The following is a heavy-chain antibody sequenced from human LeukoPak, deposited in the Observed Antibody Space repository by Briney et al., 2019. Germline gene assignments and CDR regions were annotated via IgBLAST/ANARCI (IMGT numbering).Heavy chain of an antibody. V-gene: IGHV4-59*01. D-gene: IGHD6-19*01. CDR2: IYYSGST. CDR3: AGSIAVAGEEGDY. J-gene: IGHJ4*02. Sequence: SETLSLTCTVSGGSISSYYWSWIRQPPGKGREWIGYIYYSGSTNYNPSLKSRGTISVDTSKNQFSLKLSSVTAADTAVYYCAGSIAVAGEEGDYWGQGTLVTVSS. CDR1: GGSISSYY.